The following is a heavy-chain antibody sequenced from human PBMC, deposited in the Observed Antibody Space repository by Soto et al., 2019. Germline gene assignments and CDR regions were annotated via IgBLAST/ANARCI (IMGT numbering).Heavy chain of an antibody. J-gene: IGHJ4*02. D-gene: IGHD2-15*01. CDR3: AREVQVHSPAFVY. V-gene: IGHV1-69*19. CDR1: GGTFNTYA. Sequence: QVQLVQSGDEMKKPGSSVKVSCQSSGGTFNTYAMNWVRQAPGQGPEWMGDISPMFGAANYSPKFQGRVTITADQSTGTSYMQLSSLAAEETALYFCAREVQVHSPAFVYWGQGNLVTVSS. CDR2: ISPMFGAA.